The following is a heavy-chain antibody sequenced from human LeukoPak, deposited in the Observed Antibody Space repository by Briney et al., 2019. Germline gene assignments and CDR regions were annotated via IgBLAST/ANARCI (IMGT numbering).Heavy chain of an antibody. J-gene: IGHJ5*02. V-gene: IGHV3-30*18. CDR1: GFTFSSYG. CDR2: ISSDGSNK. D-gene: IGHD6-6*01. CDR3: ANQGRPRNNYFDP. Sequence: GGSLRLSCAASGFTFSSYGMHWVRQAPGKGLEWVAVISSDGSNKYYADSVKGRLTISRDDSKNTLYLQINSLRAEDTAVYYCANQGRPRNNYFDPWGQGTLVTVSS.